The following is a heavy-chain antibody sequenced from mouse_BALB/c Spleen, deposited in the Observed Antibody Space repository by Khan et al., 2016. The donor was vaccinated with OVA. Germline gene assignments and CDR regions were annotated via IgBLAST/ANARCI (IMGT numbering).Heavy chain of an antibody. Sequence: VQLQESGAELARPGASVKMSCKTSGYTFTSNTMHWVKQRPGQGLEWIGYINPRSDYTIYSQKFKDKATLTADISSSTAYMQLSSLTSADSAVYYCTRRTTGYAMDYWGQGTSVTVSS. CDR1: GYTFTSNT. J-gene: IGHJ4*01. CDR3: TRRTTGYAMDY. CDR2: INPRSDYT. V-gene: IGHV1-4*01. D-gene: IGHD2-14*01.